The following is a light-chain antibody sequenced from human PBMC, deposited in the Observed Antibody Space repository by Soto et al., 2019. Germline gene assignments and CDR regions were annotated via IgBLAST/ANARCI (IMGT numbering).Light chain of an antibody. CDR1: QSVSSY. Sequence: EIVLTQSPATLSLSPGDRATLPCRASQSVSSYLAWYQQKPGQAPRLLIYDASNRATGIPARFSGSGSGTDFTLTITSLEPEDFAVYYCQQRSNWPSTFGGGTTVEIK. V-gene: IGKV3-11*01. J-gene: IGKJ4*01. CDR3: QQRSNWPST. CDR2: DAS.